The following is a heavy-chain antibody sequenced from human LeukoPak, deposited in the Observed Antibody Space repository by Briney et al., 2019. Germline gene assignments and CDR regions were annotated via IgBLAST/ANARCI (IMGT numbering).Heavy chain of an antibody. CDR2: IYYSGTT. V-gene: IGHV4-30-4*08. Sequence: SETLSLTCTVSGGSISPGGYYWSWIRQPPGKGLEWIGSIYYSGTTDYNPSLRSRVTISIDGSKNLFSLNLISVTAADTAFYYCARITRHNGGSYHDAFEVWGQGAMVIVSS. CDR1: GGSISPGGYY. D-gene: IGHD1-26*01. CDR3: ARITRHNGGSYHDAFEV. J-gene: IGHJ3*01.